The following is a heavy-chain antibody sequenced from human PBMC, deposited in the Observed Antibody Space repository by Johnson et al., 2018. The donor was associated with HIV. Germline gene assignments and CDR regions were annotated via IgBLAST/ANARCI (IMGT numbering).Heavy chain of an antibody. J-gene: IGHJ3*02. CDR2: INWNGGST. V-gene: IGHV3-20*04. CDR3: ARDVGSGPAFDI. D-gene: IGHD2-15*01. Sequence: VQLVESGGGVVQPGRSLRLSCAASGFTFDDYGMSWVRLAPGKGLEWVSGINWNGGSTGYADSVKGRFSISRDNAKNSLYLQMNSLRAEDTAVYYCARDVGSGPAFDIWGQGTMVTVSS. CDR1: GFTFDDYG.